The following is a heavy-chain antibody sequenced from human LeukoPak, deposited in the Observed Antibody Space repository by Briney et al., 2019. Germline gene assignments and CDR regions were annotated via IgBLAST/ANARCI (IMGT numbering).Heavy chain of an antibody. Sequence: GASVKVSCKASGYTFTSYGISWVRQAPGRGLEWMGWISAYNGNTNYAQKLQGRVTMTTDTSTSTAYMELRSLRSDDTAVYYCARVVSGSLKVGTGDYWGQETLVTVSS. D-gene: IGHD1-26*01. CDR2: ISAYNGNT. CDR3: ARVVSGSLKVGTGDY. V-gene: IGHV1-18*01. J-gene: IGHJ4*02. CDR1: GYTFTSYG.